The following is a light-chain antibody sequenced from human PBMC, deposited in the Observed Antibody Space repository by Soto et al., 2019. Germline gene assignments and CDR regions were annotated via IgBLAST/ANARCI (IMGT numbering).Light chain of an antibody. CDR2: DNN. CDR3: QSYDSTLSGSYV. CDR1: SSNIGAGYD. Sequence: QSVLTQPPSVSGAPGQRVIISCTGSSSNIGAGYDVHWYQQLPGTAPRLIIYDNNNRPSGVPARFSVSKSDTSDSLAITGLQPEDEADYYCQSYDSTLSGSYVFGTGTKVTVL. J-gene: IGLJ1*01. V-gene: IGLV1-40*01.